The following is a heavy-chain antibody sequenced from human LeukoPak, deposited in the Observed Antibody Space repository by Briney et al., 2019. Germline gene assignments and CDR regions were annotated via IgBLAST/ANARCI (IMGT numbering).Heavy chain of an antibody. CDR1: GGTFSSYT. V-gene: IGHV1-69*04. Sequence: SVKVSCKASGGTFSSYTISWVRQAPGQGLEWMGRIIPILGIANYEQKFQGRVTITADKSTSTAYMELSSLRSEDTAVYYCARDAALTVTMAYYWGQGTLVTVSS. CDR2: IIPILGIA. CDR3: ARDAALTVTMAYY. J-gene: IGHJ4*02. D-gene: IGHD4-11*01.